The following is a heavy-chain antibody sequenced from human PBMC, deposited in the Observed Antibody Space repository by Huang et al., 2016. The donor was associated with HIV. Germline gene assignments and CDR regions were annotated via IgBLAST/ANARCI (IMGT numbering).Heavy chain of an antibody. CDR3: ASGASYEIWTPYYSGWHYSMDV. CDR2: ILPMLRSA. D-gene: IGHD3-9*01. Sequence: QVHLVQSGAEVKKPGSSVRVSCTAYGGSFKISGISWVRQAHGQGLEWLGGILPMLRSANYAQKMSDRVTITARESTTTVYMDLTSLRPEDTAVYYCASGASYEIWTPYYSGWHYSMDVWGEGTTVTVSS. V-gene: IGHV1-69*13. J-gene: IGHJ6*03. CDR1: GGSFKISG.